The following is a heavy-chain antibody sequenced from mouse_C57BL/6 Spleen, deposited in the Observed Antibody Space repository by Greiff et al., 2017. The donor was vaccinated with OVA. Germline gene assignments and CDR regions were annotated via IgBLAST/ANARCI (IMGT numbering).Heavy chain of an antibody. CDR1: GFTFSSYA. J-gene: IGHJ4*01. CDR2: ISDGGSYT. D-gene: IGHD1-1*01. Sequence: EVQLVESGGGLVKPGGSLKLSCAASGFTFSSYAMSWVRQTPEKRLEWVATISDGGSYTYYPDNVKGRFTISRDTAKNNLYLQMSHLKSEDTAMYDCARDPVSGSSYMDYWGQGTSVTVSS. CDR3: ARDPVSGSSYMDY. V-gene: IGHV5-4*01.